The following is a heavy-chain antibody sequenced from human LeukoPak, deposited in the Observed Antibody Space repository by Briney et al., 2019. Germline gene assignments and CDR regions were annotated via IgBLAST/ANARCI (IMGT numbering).Heavy chain of an antibody. D-gene: IGHD1-14*01. J-gene: IGHJ6*03. CDR3: ARGYSRYYYYMDV. CDR2: IGTAGDT. CDR1: GFSFSLYD. Sequence: PGGSPRLSCVASGFSFSLYDMHWVRQATGKGLEWVSYIGTAGDTDYADSAKGRFTISRENVKNSLFLQMNSLRAGDTAVYYCARGYSRYYYYMDVWGKGTTVTVS. V-gene: IGHV3-13*01.